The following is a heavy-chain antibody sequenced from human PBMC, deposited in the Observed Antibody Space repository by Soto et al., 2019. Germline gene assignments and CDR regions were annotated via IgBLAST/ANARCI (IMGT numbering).Heavy chain of an antibody. J-gene: IGHJ4*02. CDR1: GGSISSSSYY. V-gene: IGHV4-39*01. CDR2: IYYSGST. CDR3: ATKGDDYYVSCGGPPPFDY. D-gene: IGHD3-22*01. Sequence: KTSETLSLTCTVSGGSISSSSYYWGWIRQPPGKGLEWIGSIYYSGSTYYNPSLKRRVTISVDTSKNQFSLKLSSVTAADTAVYYCATKGDDYYVSCGGPPPFDYWGQGTRVTVSS.